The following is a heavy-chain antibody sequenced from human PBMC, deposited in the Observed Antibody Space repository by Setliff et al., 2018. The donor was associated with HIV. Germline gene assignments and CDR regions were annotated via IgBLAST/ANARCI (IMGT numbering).Heavy chain of an antibody. Sequence: PSETLSLTCTVSGGSISSSSYYWGWIRQPPGKGLEWIGSIYYGGRTYYNPSLTSRVTISVDTSRNQFSLKLTSVTAADTAIYYCARGVNFDYWGQGTQVTVSS. CDR1: GGSISSSSYY. D-gene: IGHD3-3*01. CDR2: IYYGGRT. CDR3: ARGVNFDY. V-gene: IGHV4-39*07. J-gene: IGHJ4*02.